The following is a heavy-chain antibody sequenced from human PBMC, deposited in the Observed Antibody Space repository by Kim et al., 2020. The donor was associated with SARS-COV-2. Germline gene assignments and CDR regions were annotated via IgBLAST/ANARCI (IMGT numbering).Heavy chain of an antibody. Sequence: GGSLRLSCAASGFSVGAYWMSWIRQAPGKGLEWVANIKPRETGKNYLDAVKGRFTISRDTTKNSLYLQMDSLRVEDTAVYYCAKSIGGDAHWGQGTLVTVSS. V-gene: IGHV3-7*01. J-gene: IGHJ4*02. CDR2: IKPRETGK. D-gene: IGHD3-16*01. CDR3: AKSIGGDAH. CDR1: GFSVGAYW.